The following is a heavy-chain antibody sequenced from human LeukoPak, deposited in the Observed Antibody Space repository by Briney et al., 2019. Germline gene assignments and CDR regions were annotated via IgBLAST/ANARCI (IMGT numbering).Heavy chain of an antibody. Sequence: SETLSLTCTVSGGSISSSSYYWGWIRQPPGKGLEWIGSIYYSGRTYYNPSLKSRVTISVDTSKNQFSLKLSSVTAADTAVYYCARGRGGSYYGLEHYFDYWGQGTLVTVSS. CDR2: IYYSGRT. CDR1: GGSISSSSYY. D-gene: IGHD1-26*01. CDR3: ARGRGGSYYGLEHYFDY. J-gene: IGHJ4*02. V-gene: IGHV4-39*01.